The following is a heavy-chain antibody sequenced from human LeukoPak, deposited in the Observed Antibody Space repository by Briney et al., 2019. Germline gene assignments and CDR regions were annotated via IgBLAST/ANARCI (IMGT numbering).Heavy chain of an antibody. CDR2: ISYTGTYI. J-gene: IGHJ4*02. D-gene: IGHD5-12*01. V-gene: IGHV3-21*04. CDR1: AFSLNAYN. CDR3: ARAQGGYSGYDWAAAGPFYFDY. Sequence: KPGGSLRLSCAASAFSLNAYNMNWVRQAPGKGLEWVSSISYTGTYIYYADSVKGRFTISRDNAQNSLYLQMNSLRAEDTAVYYCARAQGGYSGYDWAAAGPFYFDYWGQGTLVTVSS.